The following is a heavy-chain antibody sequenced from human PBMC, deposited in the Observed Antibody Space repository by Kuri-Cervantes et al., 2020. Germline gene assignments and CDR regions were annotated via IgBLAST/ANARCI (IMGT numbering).Heavy chain of an antibody. Sequence: GESLKISCAASGFTVSSNYMSWVRQAPGKGLEWVSAISGSGGSTYYADSVKGRFTISRDNSKNTLYLQMNSLRAEDTAVYYCARDYMADYYYYYGMDVWGQGTTVTVSS. J-gene: IGHJ6*02. CDR3: ARDYMADYYYYYGMDV. CDR2: ISGSGGST. D-gene: IGHD3-16*01. V-gene: IGHV3-23*01. CDR1: GFTVSSNY.